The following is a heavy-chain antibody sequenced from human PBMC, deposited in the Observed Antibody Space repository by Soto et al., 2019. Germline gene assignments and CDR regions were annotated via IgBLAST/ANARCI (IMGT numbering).Heavy chain of an antibody. D-gene: IGHD3-10*01. CDR3: AHRSRFGGHPDY. J-gene: IGHJ4*02. V-gene: IGHV2-5*02. CDR2: IYWDDDK. CDR1: GFSLSTSGVG. Sequence: QITLKESGPTLVKPTQTLTLTCTFSGFSLSTSGVGVGWIRQPPGKALEWLALIYWDDDKRYSPSLKSRLTITKETSKNQVVLTMTNMDPVDTATNYCAHRSRFGGHPDYWGQGTLVTVSS.